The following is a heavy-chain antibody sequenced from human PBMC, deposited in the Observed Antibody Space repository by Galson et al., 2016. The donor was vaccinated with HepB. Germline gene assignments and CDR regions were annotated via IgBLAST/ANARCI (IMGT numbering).Heavy chain of an antibody. CDR2: ITPMFGTI. J-gene: IGHJ3*02. CDR1: GGTFSSYI. CDR3: ARAGIPSDAFDI. Sequence: SVKVSCKASGGTFSSYIISWVRQAPGQGLEWMGEITPMFGTINYAQKSQGRVTITADESTSIAYMELSTLRSEDTAVYYCARAGIPSDAFDIWGQGTIVTVSS. V-gene: IGHV1-69*13. D-gene: IGHD1-14*01.